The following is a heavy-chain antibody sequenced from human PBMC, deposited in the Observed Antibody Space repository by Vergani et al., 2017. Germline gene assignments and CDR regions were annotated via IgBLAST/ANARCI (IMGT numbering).Heavy chain of an antibody. D-gene: IGHD1-14*01. J-gene: IGHJ5*02. CDR2: ISWNSNSI. CDR3: ARDLRLLYNRFDP. Sequence: EVQLVESGGGLVQPGRSLRLSCAASGFTFDDYAMHWVRQAPGKGLEWVSGISWNSNSIGYADSVKGRFTISRDNAKNSLYLQMNSLRDEDTGVYYCARDLRLLYNRFDPWGQGTLVTVSS. CDR1: GFTFDDYA. V-gene: IGHV3-9*01.